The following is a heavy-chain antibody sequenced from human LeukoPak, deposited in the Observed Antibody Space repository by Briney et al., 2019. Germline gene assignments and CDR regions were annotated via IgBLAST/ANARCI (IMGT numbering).Heavy chain of an antibody. CDR3: ARGTAAHDY. V-gene: IGHV4-59*01. J-gene: IGHJ4*02. CDR1: GGSISSYY. CDR2: IYYSGSGST. Sequence: SETLSLTCTVSGGSISSYYWSWIRQPPGKGLEWIGYIYYSGSGSTNYNPSLKSRVTISVDTSKNQFSLKLSSVTAADTAVYYCARGTAAHDYWGQGTLVTVSS.